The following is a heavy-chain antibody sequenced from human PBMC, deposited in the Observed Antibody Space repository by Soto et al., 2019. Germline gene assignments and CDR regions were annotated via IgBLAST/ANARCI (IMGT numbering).Heavy chain of an antibody. CDR3: ARQEQQLDYYYYGMDV. Sequence: GESRKISCKGSGYSFTSYWISWVRQMPGKGLEWMGRIDPSDSYTNYSPSFQGHVTISADKSISTAYLQWSSLKASDTAMYYCARQEQQLDYYYYGMDVWGQGTTVTVSS. CDR1: GYSFTSYW. J-gene: IGHJ6*02. V-gene: IGHV5-10-1*01. CDR2: IDPSDSYT. D-gene: IGHD6-13*01.